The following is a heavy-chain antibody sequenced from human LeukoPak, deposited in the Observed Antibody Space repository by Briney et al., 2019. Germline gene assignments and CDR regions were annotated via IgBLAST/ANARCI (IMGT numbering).Heavy chain of an antibody. V-gene: IGHV4-4*07. J-gene: IGHJ4*02. CDR2: IYTSGST. D-gene: IGHD1-26*01. CDR3: ARENSGSYRESDY. CDR1: GGSISSYY. Sequence: TSETLSLTCTVSGGSISSYYWSWIRQPAGKGLEWIGRIYTSGSTNYNASLKSRVSMSVDTSKNQFSLKLSSVTAADTAVFYCARENSGSYRESDYWGQGTLVTVSS.